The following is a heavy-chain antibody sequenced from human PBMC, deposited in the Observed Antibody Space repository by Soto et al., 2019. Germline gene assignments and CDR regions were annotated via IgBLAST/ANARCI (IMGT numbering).Heavy chain of an antibody. CDR2: IYYSGST. V-gene: IGHV4-59*01. CDR1: GGSISSYY. J-gene: IGHJ2*01. CDR3: ARVRSPKPSYWYFDL. Sequence: PSETLSLTCTVSGGSISSYYWSWIRQPPGKGLEWIGYIYYSGSTNYNPTLKSRVTISVDTSKNQFSLKLSSVTAADTAVYYCARVRSPKPSYWYFDLWGRGTLVTVSS.